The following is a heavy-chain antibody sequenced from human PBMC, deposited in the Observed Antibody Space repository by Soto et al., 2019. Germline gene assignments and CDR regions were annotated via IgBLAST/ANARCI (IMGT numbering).Heavy chain of an antibody. Sequence: SETLSLTCTVSGGSISSYYWSWIRQPPGKGLEWIGYIYYSGSTNYNPSLKSRVTISVDTSKNQFSLTLSSVTAADTAVYYCARSGALFDPWGQRTLGTVSS. J-gene: IGHJ5*02. D-gene: IGHD2-15*01. CDR1: GGSISSYY. CDR2: IYYSGST. CDR3: ARSGALFDP. V-gene: IGHV4-59*01.